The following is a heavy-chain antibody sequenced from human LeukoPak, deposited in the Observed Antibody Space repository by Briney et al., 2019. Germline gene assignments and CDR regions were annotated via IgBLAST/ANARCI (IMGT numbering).Heavy chain of an antibody. V-gene: IGHV4-61*02. CDR3: ATEVAGY. J-gene: IGHJ4*02. D-gene: IGHD1-1*01. CDR1: GGSISSGSYY. Sequence: SETLSLTCTVSGGSISSGSYYWSWIRQPAGKGLEWIGRIYTSGSTNYNPSLKSRVTISVDTSKNQFSLKLSSATAADTAVYYCATEVAGYWGQGTLVTVSS. CDR2: IYTSGST.